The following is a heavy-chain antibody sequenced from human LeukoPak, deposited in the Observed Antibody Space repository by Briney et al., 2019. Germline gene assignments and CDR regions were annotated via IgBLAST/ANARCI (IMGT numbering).Heavy chain of an antibody. CDR1: GGTFSSYA. Sequence: SVKVSCKASGGTFSSYAISWVRQAPGQGLEWMGRIIPILGIANYAQKFQGRVTITADKSTSTAYMELSSLRSEDTAVYYCARSQGYDSSGYRDYWGQGTLVTVSS. CDR2: IIPILGIA. D-gene: IGHD3-22*01. V-gene: IGHV1-69*04. J-gene: IGHJ4*02. CDR3: ARSQGYDSSGYRDY.